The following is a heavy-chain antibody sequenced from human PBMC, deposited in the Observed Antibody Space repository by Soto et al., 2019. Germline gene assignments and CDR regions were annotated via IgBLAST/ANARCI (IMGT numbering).Heavy chain of an antibody. J-gene: IGHJ6*02. Sequence: XESLRLSCAASGFTFGSYWMNWVRQAPGKGLVWVSRIDSDGSSTTYADSVKGRFTTSRDNAKNTLYLQMSSLRVEDTAVYYCARGRPYGMDVWGQGTTVTVSS. CDR3: ARGRPYGMDV. V-gene: IGHV3-74*01. CDR1: GFTFGSYW. CDR2: IDSDGSST.